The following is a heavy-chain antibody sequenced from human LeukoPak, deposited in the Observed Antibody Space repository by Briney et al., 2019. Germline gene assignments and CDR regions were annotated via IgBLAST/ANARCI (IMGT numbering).Heavy chain of an antibody. CDR2: ISSSSSYI. Sequence: TAGGSLRLSCAASGFTFSSYSMNWVRQAPGKGLEWVSSISSSSSYIYYADSVKGRFTISRDNAKNSLYLQMNSLRAEDTAVYYCARVKDDLTDVWGKGTTVTVSS. CDR1: GFTFSSYS. CDR3: ARVKDDLTDV. J-gene: IGHJ6*04. V-gene: IGHV3-21*01. D-gene: IGHD3-3*01.